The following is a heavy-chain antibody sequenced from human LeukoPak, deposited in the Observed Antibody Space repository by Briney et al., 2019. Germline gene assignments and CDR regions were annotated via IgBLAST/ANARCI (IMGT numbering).Heavy chain of an antibody. D-gene: IGHD2-2*01. Sequence: GGSLRLSCAASGFTFSSYSMNWVRQAPGKGLEWVSSISSRSSYIYHADSLKGRFTISRDNAKNSLYLQMNSLRAEDTAVYYCARSADCSRTSCYAMDVWGKGTTVTVSS. V-gene: IGHV3-21*01. CDR2: ISSRSSYI. CDR3: ARSADCSRTSCYAMDV. CDR1: GFTFSSYS. J-gene: IGHJ6*03.